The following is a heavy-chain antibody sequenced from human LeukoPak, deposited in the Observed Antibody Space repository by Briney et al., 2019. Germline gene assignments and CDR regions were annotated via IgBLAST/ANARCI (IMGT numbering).Heavy chain of an antibody. CDR3: ARRWRTMIVVVFDY. CDR2: INHSGST. D-gene: IGHD3-22*01. Sequence: SETLSLTCAVYGGSFSGYYWSWIRQPPGKGLEWIGEINHSGSTNYNPSLKSRVTISVDTSKNQFSLKLSSVTAADTAVYYCARRWRTMIVVVFDYWGKGTLVTVSS. J-gene: IGHJ4*02. CDR1: GGSFSGYY. V-gene: IGHV4-34*01.